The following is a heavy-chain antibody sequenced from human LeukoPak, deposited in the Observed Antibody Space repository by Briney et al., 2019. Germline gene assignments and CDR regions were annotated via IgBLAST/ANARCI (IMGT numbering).Heavy chain of an antibody. Sequence: QPGGSLRLSCAASGFTFSSYEMNWVRQAPGKGLEWVSAISGSGGSTYYADSVKGRFTISRDNSKNTLYLQMNSLRAEDTAVYYCAKDLATVTTFLFDYWGQGTLVTVSS. V-gene: IGHV3-23*01. CDR1: GFTFSSYE. J-gene: IGHJ4*02. CDR3: AKDLATVTTFLFDY. D-gene: IGHD4-17*01. CDR2: ISGSGGST.